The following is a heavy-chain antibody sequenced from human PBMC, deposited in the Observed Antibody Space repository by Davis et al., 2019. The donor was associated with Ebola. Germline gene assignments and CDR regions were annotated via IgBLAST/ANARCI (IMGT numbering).Heavy chain of an antibody. CDR1: GFTFSNAW. Sequence: GESLKISCAASGFTFSNAWMSWVRQAPGKGLEWVSSISSSSSYIYYADSVKGRFTISRDNAKNSLYLQMNSLRAEDTAVYYCARWEWLRRAFDIWGQGTMVTVSS. D-gene: IGHD5-12*01. J-gene: IGHJ3*02. CDR2: ISSSSSYI. CDR3: ARWEWLRRAFDI. V-gene: IGHV3-21*01.